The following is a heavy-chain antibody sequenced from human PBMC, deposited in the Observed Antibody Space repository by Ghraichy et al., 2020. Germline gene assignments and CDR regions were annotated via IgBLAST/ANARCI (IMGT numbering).Heavy chain of an antibody. D-gene: IGHD3-22*01. CDR3: ARVPGVIYDSSGYYLDY. V-gene: IGHV1-18*01. CDR2: ISAYNGNT. CDR1: GYTFTSYG. J-gene: IGHJ4*02. Sequence: ASVKVSCKASGYTFTSYGISWVRQAPGQGLEWMGWISAYNGNTNYAQKLQGRVTMTTDTSTSTAYMELRSLRSDDTAVYYCARVPGVIYDSSGYYLDYWGQGTLVTVSS.